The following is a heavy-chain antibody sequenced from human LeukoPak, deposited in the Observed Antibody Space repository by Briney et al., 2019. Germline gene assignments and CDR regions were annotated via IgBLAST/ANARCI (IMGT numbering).Heavy chain of an antibody. Sequence: SETLSLTCTVSGGSISSYYWSWIRQPPGKGLEWIGYIYYSGSTNYNPSLKSRVTISVDTSKNQFSLKLSSVTAADTAVYYCASILKQVCWYIIVPGGQGTLVTVSS. V-gene: IGHV4-59*01. CDR3: ASILKQVCWYIIVP. J-gene: IGHJ5*02. CDR1: GGSISSYY. D-gene: IGHD6-13*01. CDR2: IYYSGST.